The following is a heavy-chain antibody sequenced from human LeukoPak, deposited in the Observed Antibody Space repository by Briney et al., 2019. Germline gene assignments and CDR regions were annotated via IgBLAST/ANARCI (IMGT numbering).Heavy chain of an antibody. Sequence: PGGSLRLSCAASGFTFSDYYMSWIRQAPGKGLEWVSYISSSGSTIYYADSVKGRFTISRDNAKNSLYLQMNSLRAEDTAVYYCARPPITYDSSGYYLDYWGQGTLVTVSS. CDR3: ARPPITYDSSGYYLDY. D-gene: IGHD3-22*01. CDR2: ISSSGSTI. V-gene: IGHV3-11*01. CDR1: GFTFSDYY. J-gene: IGHJ4*02.